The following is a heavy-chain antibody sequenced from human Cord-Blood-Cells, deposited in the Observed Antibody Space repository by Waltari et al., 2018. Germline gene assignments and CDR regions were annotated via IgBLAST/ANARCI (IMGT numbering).Heavy chain of an antibody. CDR3: ARWVVAGRDY. CDR2: INHSGST. D-gene: IGHD6-19*01. CDR1: GGSFSGYY. V-gene: IGHV4-34*01. Sequence: QVQLQQWGAGLLKPSETLSLTCAVSGGSFSGYYWSWIRQPPGKGLEWIGEINHSGSTNYNPSLKSRVTISVDTSKNQFSLKLSSVTAADTAVYYCARWVVAGRDYWGQGTLVTVSS. J-gene: IGHJ4*02.